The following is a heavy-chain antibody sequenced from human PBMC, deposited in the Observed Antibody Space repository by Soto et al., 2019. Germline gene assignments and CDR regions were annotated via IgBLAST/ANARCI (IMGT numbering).Heavy chain of an antibody. Sequence: QVQLVESGGGVGQPGRSLRLSCAASGFTFSSYAMHWVRQAPGKGLEWVAVISYDGSNKYYADSVKGRFTISRDNSKNTLYLQMNRLRAEDTAVYYCARVGKRVGGSYFTRAKYSQHWGQGTLVTVSS. CDR3: ARVGKRVGGSYFTRAKYSQH. CDR2: ISYDGSNK. CDR1: GFTFSSYA. V-gene: IGHV3-30-3*01. J-gene: IGHJ1*01. D-gene: IGHD1-26*01.